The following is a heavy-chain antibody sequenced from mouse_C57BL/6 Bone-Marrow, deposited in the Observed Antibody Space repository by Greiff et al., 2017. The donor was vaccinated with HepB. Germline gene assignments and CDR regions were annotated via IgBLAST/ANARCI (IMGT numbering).Heavy chain of an antibody. J-gene: IGHJ4*01. D-gene: IGHD3-2*02. CDR1: GYTFTSYW. Sequence: QVQLQQPGAELVKPGASVKLSCKASGYTFTSYWMHWVKQRPGQGLEWIGMIHPNSGSTNYNEKFKSKATLTVDKSSSTAYMQLSSLTSEDSAVYYCAQLRLPYYYAMDYWGQGTSVTVSS. CDR2: IHPNSGST. CDR3: AQLRLPYYYAMDY. V-gene: IGHV1-64*01.